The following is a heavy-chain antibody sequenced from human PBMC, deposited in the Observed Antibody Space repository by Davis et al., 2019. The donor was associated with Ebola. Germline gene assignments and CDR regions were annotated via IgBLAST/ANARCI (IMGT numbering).Heavy chain of an antibody. CDR3: AKDIGSSWSRVAFDI. D-gene: IGHD6-13*01. CDR1: GFTFDDYA. J-gene: IGHJ3*02. Sequence: PGGSLRLSCAASGFTFDDYAMHWVRQAPGKGLEWVSGISWNSGSIGYADSVKGRFTISRDNAKNSLYLQMNSLRAEDTALYYCAKDIGSSWSRVAFDIWGQGTMVTVSS. CDR2: ISWNSGSI. V-gene: IGHV3-9*01.